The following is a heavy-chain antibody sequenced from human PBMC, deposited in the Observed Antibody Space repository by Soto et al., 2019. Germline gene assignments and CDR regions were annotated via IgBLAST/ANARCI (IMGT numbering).Heavy chain of an antibody. CDR2: ISNSGNTI. J-gene: IGHJ6*02. CDR3: ARDIDNRDYYYGLDV. V-gene: IGHV3-48*03. D-gene: IGHD1-20*01. CDR1: GFGLKNYG. Sequence: SWGCMRLSCVASGFGLKNYGMNWVRKAPGKGLEWISYISNSGNTIYVADSMRGRFTISRDNAKNSLFLQMNSLRADDTAVYYCARDIDNRDYYYGLDVWGQGTTVTVSS.